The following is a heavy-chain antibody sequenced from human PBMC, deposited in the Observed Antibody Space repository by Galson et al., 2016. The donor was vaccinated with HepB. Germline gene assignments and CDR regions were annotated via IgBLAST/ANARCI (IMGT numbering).Heavy chain of an antibody. Sequence: SLRLSCAASGFTFSDHYMNWFRKTPGKGLEWVSFISNGGHTRMYADSVKGRFTVSRDNANNSLFLQMNSLRADDTAVYYFSTPGGYGATFYDYGLDVWGQGTTVIVSS. CDR3: STPGGYGATFYDYGLDV. D-gene: IGHD4-17*01. CDR2: ISNGGHTR. V-gene: IGHV3-11*04. J-gene: IGHJ6*02. CDR1: GFTFSDHY.